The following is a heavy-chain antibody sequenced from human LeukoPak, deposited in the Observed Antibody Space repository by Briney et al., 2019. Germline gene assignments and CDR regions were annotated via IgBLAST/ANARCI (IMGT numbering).Heavy chain of an antibody. Sequence: PGRSLRLSCAASGFTFSSYGMHWVRQAPGKGLEWVAVIWYDGSNKYYADSVKGRFTISRDNSKNTLYLQMNSLRAEDTAVYYRARDWGWRSTGLTYYFDYWGQGTLVTVSS. CDR3: ARDWGWRSTGLTYYFDY. V-gene: IGHV3-33*01. D-gene: IGHD3-16*01. CDR1: GFTFSSYG. J-gene: IGHJ4*02. CDR2: IWYDGSNK.